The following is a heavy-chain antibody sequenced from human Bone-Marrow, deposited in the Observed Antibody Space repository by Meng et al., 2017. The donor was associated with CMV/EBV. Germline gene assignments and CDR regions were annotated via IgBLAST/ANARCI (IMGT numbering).Heavy chain of an antibody. CDR1: VFSLSTSGVG. D-gene: IGHD3-3*01. CDR3: AHSAYDFWSGYYTYGFDY. Sequence: QITLKESGPTLVKPTQTLTLTCTFSVFSLSTSGVGVGWIRQPPGKALEWLALIYWDDDKRYSPSLKSRLTITKDTSKNQVVLTMTNMDPVGTATYYCAHSAYDFWSGYYTYGFDYWGQGTLVTVSS. CDR2: IYWDDDK. J-gene: IGHJ4*02. V-gene: IGHV2-5*02.